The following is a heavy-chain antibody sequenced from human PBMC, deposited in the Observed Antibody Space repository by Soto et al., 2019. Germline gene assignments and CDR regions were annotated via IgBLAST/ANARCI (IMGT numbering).Heavy chain of an antibody. V-gene: IGHV3-33*01. CDR2: IWYDGSNK. Sequence: QVQLVESGGGVVQPGRSLRLSCAASGFTFSSYGMHWVRQAPGKGLEWVAVIWYDGSNKYYADSVKGRFTISRDNSKNTLYLQMNSLRAEDTAVYYCARGVLRWTGYYFDYWGQGTLVTVSS. D-gene: IGHD4-17*01. CDR3: ARGVLRWTGYYFDY. J-gene: IGHJ4*02. CDR1: GFTFSSYG.